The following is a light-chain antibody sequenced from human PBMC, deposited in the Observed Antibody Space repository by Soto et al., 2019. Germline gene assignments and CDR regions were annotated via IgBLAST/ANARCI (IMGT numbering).Light chain of an antibody. CDR1: QGISSY. Sequence: DIPLTQSPSFLSASVGARVTITCRASQGISSYLAWYQQKPGTAPKLLIYAASTLQSGVPSRFSGSGSGTEFTLTISSLQPEDFATYYCQQLNSYPITFGQGTRVDIK. CDR3: QQLNSYPIT. CDR2: AAS. J-gene: IGKJ5*01. V-gene: IGKV1-9*01.